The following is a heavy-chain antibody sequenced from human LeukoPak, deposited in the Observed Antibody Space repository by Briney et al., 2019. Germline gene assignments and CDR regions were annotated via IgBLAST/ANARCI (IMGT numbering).Heavy chain of an antibody. D-gene: IGHD3-10*01. CDR2: IRYDGSNK. J-gene: IGHJ6*03. CDR3: AKDLSYGSGSVNYYYYMDV. CDR1: GFTFSSYG. V-gene: IGHV3-30*02. Sequence: PGGSLRLSCAASGFTFSSYGMHWVRQAPGKGLEWVAFIRYDGSNKYYADSVKGRFTISRDNSKNTLYLQMNSLRAEDTAVYYCAKDLSYGSGSVNYYYYMDVWGKGTTVTISS.